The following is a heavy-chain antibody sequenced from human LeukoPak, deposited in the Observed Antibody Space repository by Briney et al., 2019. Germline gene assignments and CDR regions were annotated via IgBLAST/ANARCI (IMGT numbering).Heavy chain of an antibody. D-gene: IGHD2-15*01. CDR3: ARNYPIYCSGGNCYQDY. J-gene: IGHJ4*02. CDR1: GYTFTGYY. CDR2: INPNSGGT. V-gene: IGHV1-2*02. Sequence: ASVKVSCKASGYTFTGYYMHWVRQAPGQGLEWMGWINPNSGGTNYAQKLQGRVTMTTDTSTSTAYMELRSLRSDDTAVYYCARNYPIYCSGGNCYQDYWGQGTLVTVSS.